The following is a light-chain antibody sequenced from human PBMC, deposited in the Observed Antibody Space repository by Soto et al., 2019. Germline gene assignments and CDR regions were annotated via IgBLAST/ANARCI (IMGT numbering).Light chain of an antibody. CDR2: EGS. CDR1: SSDVGSHNL. J-gene: IGLJ2*01. V-gene: IGLV2-23*01. CDR3: CSYAGSRLYHVV. Sequence: QSALTQPASVSGSPGQSITISCTGTSSDVGSHNLVSWYQQHPGKAPKLMIYEGSKRPSGVSNRFSGSKSGNTASLTISGLQAEDEADYYCCSYAGSRLYHVVFGGGTKVTVL.